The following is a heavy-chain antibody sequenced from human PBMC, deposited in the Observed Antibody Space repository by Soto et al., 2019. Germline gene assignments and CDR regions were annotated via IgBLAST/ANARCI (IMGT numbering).Heavy chain of an antibody. CDR3: ARRNRYDFWSGYHGVYFDY. CDR2: ISSSSSTI. V-gene: IGHV3-48*01. J-gene: IGHJ4*02. CDR1: GLTFSSYS. Sequence: EVQLVESGGGLVQPGGSLRLSCAASGLTFSSYSMNWVRQAPGKGLEWVSYISSSSSTIYYADSVKGRFTISRDNAKNSLYLQMNGLRAEDTAVYYCARRNRYDFWSGYHGVYFDYWGQGTLVTVSS. D-gene: IGHD3-3*01.